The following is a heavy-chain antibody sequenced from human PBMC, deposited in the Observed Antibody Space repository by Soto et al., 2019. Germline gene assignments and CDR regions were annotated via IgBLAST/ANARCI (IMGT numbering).Heavy chain of an antibody. V-gene: IGHV1-46*01. CDR2: IIPSGGGT. Sequence: SVKVSCKASGYTFTSYYMHWVRQAPGQGPEWMGIIIPSGGGTSYAQKFQDRVTMTRDTATSTVYLELRGLTSEDTAVYYCTRGGPYRDNWFDAWGQGTLVTVSS. D-gene: IGHD3-16*01. CDR3: TRGGPYRDNWFDA. J-gene: IGHJ5*02. CDR1: GYTFTSYY.